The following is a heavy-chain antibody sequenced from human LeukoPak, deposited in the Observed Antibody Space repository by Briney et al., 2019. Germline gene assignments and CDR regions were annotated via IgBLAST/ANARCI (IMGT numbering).Heavy chain of an antibody. Sequence: PGGSLRLSCAASGFTFSSYWMSWVRQAPGKGLEWVANIKQDGSEKYYVDSVKGRFTISRDNAKNSLYLQMNSLRAEDTALYYCARVGSGWYSYFDYWGQGTLVTVSS. CDR2: IKQDGSEK. CDR1: GFTFSSYW. J-gene: IGHJ4*02. CDR3: ARVGSGWYSYFDY. V-gene: IGHV3-7*03. D-gene: IGHD6-19*01.